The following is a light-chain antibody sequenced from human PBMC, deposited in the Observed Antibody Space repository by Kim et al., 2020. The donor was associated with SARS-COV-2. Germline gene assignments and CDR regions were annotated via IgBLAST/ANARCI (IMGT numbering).Light chain of an antibody. V-gene: IGKV3-15*01. CDR1: QSVSSD. Sequence: VSPGERAARSCRASQSVSSDLAWYQQKPGQAPRLLIYGASTRATGIPARFSGSGSGTEFTLTISSLQSEDFAVYYCQQYNDWPPYTFGQGTKLEI. CDR2: GAS. J-gene: IGKJ2*01. CDR3: QQYNDWPPYT.